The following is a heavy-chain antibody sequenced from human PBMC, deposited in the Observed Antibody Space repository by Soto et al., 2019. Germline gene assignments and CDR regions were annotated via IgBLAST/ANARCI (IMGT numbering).Heavy chain of an antibody. D-gene: IGHD3-3*01. CDR2: ISGSGGST. Sequence: EVQLLESGGGLVQPGGSLRLSCAASGFTFSSYAMSWVRQAPGKGLEWVSAISGSGGSTYYADSVKGRFTISRDNSKNTLYLQMNSLRAEDTAVYYCAKDATPYYAFWSGYPPVGYWFDPWGQGTLVTVSS. CDR1: GFTFSSYA. V-gene: IGHV3-23*01. J-gene: IGHJ5*02. CDR3: AKDATPYYAFWSGYPPVGYWFDP.